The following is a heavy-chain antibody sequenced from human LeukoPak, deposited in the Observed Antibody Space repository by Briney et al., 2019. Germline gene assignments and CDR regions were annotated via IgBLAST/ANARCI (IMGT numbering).Heavy chain of an antibody. CDR3: ARTKGYSYGYSYFQH. Sequence: SETLSLTCAVYGGSFSGYYWSWIRQPPGKGLEWIGEINHSGSTNYSPSLKSRVTISVDTSKNQFSLKLSSVTAADTAVYYCARTKGYSYGYSYFQHWGQGTLVTVSS. CDR1: GGSFSGYY. J-gene: IGHJ1*01. D-gene: IGHD5-18*01. V-gene: IGHV4-34*01. CDR2: INHSGST.